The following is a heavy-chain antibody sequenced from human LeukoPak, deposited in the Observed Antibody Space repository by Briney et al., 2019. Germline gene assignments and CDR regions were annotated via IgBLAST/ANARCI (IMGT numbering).Heavy chain of an antibody. D-gene: IGHD6-13*01. CDR1: GFTFSSYA. CDR3: AMGYSSSWSDY. V-gene: IGHV3-30*04. CDR2: ISYDGSNK. Sequence: PGGSLRLSCAASGFTFSSYAMHWVRQAPGKGLEWVAVISYDGSNKYYADSVKGRFTISRDNSKNTLYLQVNSLRAEDTAVYYCAMGYSSSWSDYWGQGTLVTVSS. J-gene: IGHJ4*02.